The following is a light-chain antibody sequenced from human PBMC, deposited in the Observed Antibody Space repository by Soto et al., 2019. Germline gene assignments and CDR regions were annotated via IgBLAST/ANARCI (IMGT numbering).Light chain of an antibody. Sequence: NQMTQAPSSLSASVGERVTITCQASQNINNYLNWYQQKPGRAPKLLIYDASKLEAGVPSRFRGSGSGTDFTFTISRLQPEDIATYYCQQYENLPTFGQGTRLEIK. CDR2: DAS. CDR3: QQYENLPT. V-gene: IGKV1-33*01. CDR1: QNINNY. J-gene: IGKJ5*01.